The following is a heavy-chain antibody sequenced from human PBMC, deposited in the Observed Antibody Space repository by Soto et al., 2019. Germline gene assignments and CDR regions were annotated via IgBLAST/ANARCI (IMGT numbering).Heavy chain of an antibody. D-gene: IGHD2-15*01. Sequence: QVQLVQSGAEVKRPGASLKVSCKASGYTFTTYGFNWVRQAPGQGLEWLGWISPYNGDTNYAQNFQGRVTLTTDTATSTASMELRNLASDDTAVYYCARTPRAQIIVLEAATRFDSWGQGTLVTVSS. CDR3: ARTPRAQIIVLEAATRFDS. CDR2: ISPYNGDT. V-gene: IGHV1-18*04. J-gene: IGHJ4*02. CDR1: GYTFTTYG.